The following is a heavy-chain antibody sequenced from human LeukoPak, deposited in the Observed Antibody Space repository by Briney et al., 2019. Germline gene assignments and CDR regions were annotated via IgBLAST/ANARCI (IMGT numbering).Heavy chain of an antibody. J-gene: IGHJ6*04. D-gene: IGHD7-27*01. CDR2: ISSSGSTK. CDR3: ARDPRPVPGNPWGYYYGMDV. CDR1: GFTFSSYE. V-gene: IGHV3-48*03. Sequence: GGSLRLSCAASGFTFSSYEMNWVRQAPGKGLEWVSYISSSGSTKYYADSVKGRFTISRDNAKNSLYLQMNSLRAEDTAVYYCARDPRPVPGNPWGYYYGMDVWGKGTTVTVSS.